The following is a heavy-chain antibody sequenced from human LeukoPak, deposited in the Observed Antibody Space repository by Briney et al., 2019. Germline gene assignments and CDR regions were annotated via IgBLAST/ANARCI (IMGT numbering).Heavy chain of an antibody. CDR2: ISGSGGST. J-gene: IGHJ3*02. CDR3: AKVLGAARRWDAFDI. D-gene: IGHD3-3*02. Sequence: GGSLRLSCAASGFTFSSYGMHWVRQAPGKGLEWVSAISGSGGSTYYADSVKGRFTISRDNSKNTLYLQMNSLRAEDTAVYYCAKVLGAARRWDAFDIWGQGTMVTVSS. CDR1: GFTFSSYG. V-gene: IGHV3-23*01.